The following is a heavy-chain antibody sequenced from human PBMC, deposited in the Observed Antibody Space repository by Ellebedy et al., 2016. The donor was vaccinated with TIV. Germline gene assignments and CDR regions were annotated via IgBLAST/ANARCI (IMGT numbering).Heavy chain of an antibody. J-gene: IGHJ4*02. D-gene: IGHD5-12*01. CDR3: ARCQSGYGSEIVY. V-gene: IGHV3-30-3*01. CDR2: ISYDGSNK. Sequence: GESLKISXAASGFTFSSYAMHWVRQAPGKGLEWVAVISYDGSNKYYADSVKGRFTISRDNSKNTLYLQMNSLRAEDTAVYYCARCQSGYGSEIVYWGQGTLVTVSS. CDR1: GFTFSSYA.